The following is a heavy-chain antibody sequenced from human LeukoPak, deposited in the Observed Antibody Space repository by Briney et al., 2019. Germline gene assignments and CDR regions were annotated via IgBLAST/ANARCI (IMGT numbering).Heavy chain of an antibody. Sequence: GGSLRLSCAASGFTFSSYAMHWVRQAPGKGLEWVAVISYDGSNKYYADSVKGRFTISRDNSKNTLYLQMNSLRAEDTAVYYCARAPGVGSLDYWGQGTLVTVSS. CDR2: ISYDGSNK. J-gene: IGHJ4*02. CDR3: ARAPGVGSLDY. D-gene: IGHD1-26*01. CDR1: GFTFSSYA. V-gene: IGHV3-30-3*01.